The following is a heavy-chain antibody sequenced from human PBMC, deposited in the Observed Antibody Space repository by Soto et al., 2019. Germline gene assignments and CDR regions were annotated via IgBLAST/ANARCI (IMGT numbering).Heavy chain of an antibody. D-gene: IGHD6-19*01. CDR3: AKQGIEVAGTDYFDY. CDR2: ISHEGSKA. V-gene: IGHV3-30*18. J-gene: IGHJ4*02. CDR1: GFIFRSYG. Sequence: GGSLRLSCVASGFIFRSYGVHWVRQAPGKGLEWVAVISHEGSKAYYADAVNGRCTISRDNAKNTVYLQMNSLRPENTAVYYCAKQGIEVAGTDYFDYWGQGAQFTVPS.